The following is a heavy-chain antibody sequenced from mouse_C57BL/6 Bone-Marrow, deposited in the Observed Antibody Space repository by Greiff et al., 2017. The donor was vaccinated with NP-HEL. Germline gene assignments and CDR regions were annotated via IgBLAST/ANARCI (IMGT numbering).Heavy chain of an antibody. CDR2: IDPNSGGT. V-gene: IGHV1-72*01. CDR3: ARSQAVVDY. Sequence: QSCKASGYTFTSYWMHWGKQRPGRGLEWIGRIDPNSGGTKYNEKFKSKATLTVDKPSSTAYMQLSSLTSEDSAVYYCARSQAVVDYWGQGTTLTVSS. D-gene: IGHD1-1*01. J-gene: IGHJ2*01. CDR1: GYTFTSYW.